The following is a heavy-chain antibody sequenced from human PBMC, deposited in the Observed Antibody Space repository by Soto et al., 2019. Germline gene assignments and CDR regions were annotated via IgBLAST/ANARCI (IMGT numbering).Heavy chain of an antibody. Sequence: EVQLVQAGAEVKQPGESLKISCKGSVYSFTSYWIGWVRPMTGKGLEWMGIIYPGDSDNRYSPSFQGQVTISADKSISTAYLQWSSLKASATAMYYCARRSGYDLDRKFYYWGQGTLVNVSS. V-gene: IGHV5-51*03. D-gene: IGHD5-12*01. CDR2: IYPGDSDN. CDR3: ARRSGYDLDRKFYY. CDR1: VYSFTSYW. J-gene: IGHJ4*02.